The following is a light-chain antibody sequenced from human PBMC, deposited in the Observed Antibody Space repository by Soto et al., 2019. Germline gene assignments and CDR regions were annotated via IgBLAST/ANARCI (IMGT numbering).Light chain of an antibody. CDR3: QQLNSYPIT. J-gene: IGKJ5*01. V-gene: IGKV1-17*01. CDR2: AAS. Sequence: IQMTHSPSSLSASVGDTFTITCRASQNIEMYLNWYQQKPGKAPKLLIYAASTLQSGVPSRLSGSGYGTDFTITISSLQTEDFDTYLCQQLNSYPITFGQGTRLEIK. CDR1: QNIEMY.